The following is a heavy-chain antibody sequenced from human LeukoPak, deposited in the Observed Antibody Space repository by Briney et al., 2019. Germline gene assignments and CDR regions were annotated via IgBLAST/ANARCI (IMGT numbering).Heavy chain of an antibody. CDR3: AKDYYCSGSSRGDAFDI. CDR1: GGSISSYY. V-gene: IGHV4-59*01. D-gene: IGHD3-10*01. CDR2: IYYSGST. Sequence: SETLSLTCTVSGGSISSYYWSWIRQPPGKGLEWIGYIYYSGSTNYNPSLKSRVTISVDTSKNQFSLKLSSATAADTAVYYCAKDYYCSGSSRGDAFDIWGQGTMVTVSS. J-gene: IGHJ3*02.